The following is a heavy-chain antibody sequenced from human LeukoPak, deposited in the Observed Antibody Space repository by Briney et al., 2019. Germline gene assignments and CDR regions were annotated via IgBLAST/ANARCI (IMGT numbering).Heavy chain of an antibody. J-gene: IGHJ6*02. CDR2: IIPIFGTA. CDR1: GGTFSSYA. V-gene: IGHV1-69*13. D-gene: IGHD3-10*01. CDR3: ARGSVLWFGESYYGMDV. Sequence: SVKVSCKASGGTFSSYAISWVRQAPGQGLEWMGGIIPIFGTANYAQKFQGRVTITADESTSTAYMELSSLRSEDTAVYYCARGSVLWFGESYYGMDVWGQGTTVTVSS.